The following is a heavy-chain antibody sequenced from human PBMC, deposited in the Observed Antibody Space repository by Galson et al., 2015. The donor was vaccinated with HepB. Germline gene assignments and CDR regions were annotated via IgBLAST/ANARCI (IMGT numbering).Heavy chain of an antibody. V-gene: IGHV3-30*18. D-gene: IGHD7-27*01. Sequence: SLRLSCAASGFTFSRYGMHWVRQAPGKGLEWVAVISYDGGNKYYADSVKGRFTISRDDSKNTLYLQMNSLRAEDTALYYCAKDHHSTGEWYFDLWGRGTLVAVSS. CDR2: ISYDGGNK. CDR1: GFTFSRYG. J-gene: IGHJ2*01. CDR3: AKDHHSTGEWYFDL.